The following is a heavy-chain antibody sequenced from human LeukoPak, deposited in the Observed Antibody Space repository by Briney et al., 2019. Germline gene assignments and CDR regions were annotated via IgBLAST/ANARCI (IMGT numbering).Heavy chain of an antibody. J-gene: IGHJ6*03. D-gene: IGHD3-10*01. CDR1: GFTFSSYW. CDR2: ISWDGGST. CDR3: AKAPGRDYYGSGSAQRYYYYYMDV. Sequence: GGSLRLSCPASGFTFSSYWMSWVRQAPGKGLEWVSLISWDGGSTYYADSVKGRFTISRDNSKNSLYLQMNSLRTEDTALYYCAKAPGRDYYGSGSAQRYYYYYMDVWGKGTTVTVSS. V-gene: IGHV3-43*01.